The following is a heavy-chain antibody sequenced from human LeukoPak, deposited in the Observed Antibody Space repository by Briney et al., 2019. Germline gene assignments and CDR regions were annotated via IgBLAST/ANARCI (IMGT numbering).Heavy chain of an antibody. CDR1: GFTFSNYW. J-gene: IGHJ4*02. D-gene: IGHD1-1*01. CDR2: IGQDGSEK. Sequence: GGSLRLSCAASGFTFSNYWMTWVRQAPGKGLEWVANIGQDGSEKYYVDSVKGRFTTSRENAKNSLYLQMNGQRAEDTAVFYCARDWRGTIDYWGRGTVVSVSS. CDR3: ARDWRGTIDY. V-gene: IGHV3-7*01.